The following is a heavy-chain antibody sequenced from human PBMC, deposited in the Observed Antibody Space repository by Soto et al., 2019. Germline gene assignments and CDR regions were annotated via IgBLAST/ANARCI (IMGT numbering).Heavy chain of an antibody. J-gene: IGHJ3*02. Sequence: ASVEVCCKASGYSLTGYYMHWVQQATEQDLEWMGWINPNSGGTNYAQKFQGWVTMTRDTSISTAYMELSRLRSDDTAVYYCARDITPVDGDRDDAFDIWGQGTMVTV. CDR2: INPNSGGT. D-gene: IGHD4-17*01. V-gene: IGHV1-2*04. CDR3: ARDITPVDGDRDDAFDI. CDR1: GYSLTGYY.